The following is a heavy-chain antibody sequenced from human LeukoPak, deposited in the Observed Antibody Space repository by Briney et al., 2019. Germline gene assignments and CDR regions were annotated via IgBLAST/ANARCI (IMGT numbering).Heavy chain of an antibody. J-gene: IGHJ5*02. Sequence: SETLSLTCAVYGGSFSGYYWSWIRQPPGKGLEWIGEINHSGSTNYNPSLKSRVTISVDTSKNQFSLKPSSVTAADTAVYYCARAGYSYGYPPKEAYNRFDPWGQGTLVTVSS. CDR2: INHSGST. D-gene: IGHD5-18*01. V-gene: IGHV4-34*01. CDR3: ARAGYSYGYPPKEAYNRFDP. CDR1: GGSFSGYY.